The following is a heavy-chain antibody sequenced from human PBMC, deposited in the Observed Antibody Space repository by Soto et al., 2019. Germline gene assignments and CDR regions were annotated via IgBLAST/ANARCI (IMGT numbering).Heavy chain of an antibody. V-gene: IGHV4-39*01. J-gene: IGHJ6*02. CDR3: ARQPSPDFWSGYYPYYYYGMDV. Sequence: SETLSLTCIVSGGSISSSSYYWGWIRQPPGKGLEWIGSIYYSGSTYYNPSLKSRVTISVDTSKNQFSLKLSSVTAADTAVYYCARQPSPDFWSGYYPYYYYGMDVWGQGTTDT. CDR2: IYYSGST. CDR1: GGSISSSSYY. D-gene: IGHD3-3*01.